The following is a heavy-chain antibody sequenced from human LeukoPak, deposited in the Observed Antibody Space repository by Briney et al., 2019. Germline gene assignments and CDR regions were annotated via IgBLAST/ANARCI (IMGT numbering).Heavy chain of an antibody. CDR1: GGSISSSSYY. Sequence: PSETLSLTCTVSGGSISSSSYYWGWVRQPPGKGLEWIGSIYYSGSTYYNPSLKSRVTISVDTSKNQFSLKLTSVTAADTAVCYCARIVSLGATRFDCWGQGTLVTVSS. J-gene: IGHJ4*02. V-gene: IGHV4-39*01. CDR2: IYYSGST. CDR3: ARIVSLGATRFDC. D-gene: IGHD1-26*01.